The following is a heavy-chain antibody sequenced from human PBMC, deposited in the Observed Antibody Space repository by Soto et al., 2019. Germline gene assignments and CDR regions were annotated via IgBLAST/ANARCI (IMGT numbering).Heavy chain of an antibody. J-gene: IGHJ3*02. D-gene: IGHD1-26*01. V-gene: IGHV3-30-3*01. Sequence: QVQLVESGGGVVQPGMSLRLSCAASGFSFGAYPMHWVRQPPGKGLEWVAAISYDGNSEEYTDPVKGRFTASRDNFKNTVSLQMNGLKSEDTAVYYCERDGYSGRSDGFDIWGQGTMVTVSS. CDR3: ERDGYSGRSDGFDI. CDR2: ISYDGNSE. CDR1: GFSFGAYP.